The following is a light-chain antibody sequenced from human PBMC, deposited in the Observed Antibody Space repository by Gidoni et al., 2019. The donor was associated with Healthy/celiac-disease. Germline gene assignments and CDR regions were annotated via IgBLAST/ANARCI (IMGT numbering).Light chain of an antibody. CDR1: KLGDKY. J-gene: IGLJ2*01. Sequence: SYELTQPPSVSVSPGQTASITGSGDKLGDKYACWYQQKPGQSPVLVIYQVSKRPSGIPERFSGSNSGNTATLTISGTQAMDEADYYCQAWDSSTGVVFGGGTKLTVL. CDR2: QVS. V-gene: IGLV3-1*01. CDR3: QAWDSSTGVV.